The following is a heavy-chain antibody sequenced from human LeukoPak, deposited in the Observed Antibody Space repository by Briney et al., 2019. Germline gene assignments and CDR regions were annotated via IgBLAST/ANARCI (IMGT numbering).Heavy chain of an antibody. CDR1: GGSISSGGYY. D-gene: IGHD5-12*01. J-gene: IGHJ4*02. CDR2: IYYSGST. CDR3: AREAEGGYSGYDQPAAHNRAFDY. Sequence: SETLSLTCTVSGGSISSGGYYWSWIRQHPGKGLEWIVYIYYSGSTYYNPSLKSRVTISVDTSKNQFSLKLSSVTAADTAVYYCAREAEGGYSGYDQPAAHNRAFDYWGQGTLVTVSS. V-gene: IGHV4-31*03.